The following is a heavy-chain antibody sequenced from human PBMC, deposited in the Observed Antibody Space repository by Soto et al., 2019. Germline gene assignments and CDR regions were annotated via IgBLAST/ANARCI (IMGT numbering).Heavy chain of an antibody. CDR3: VRDSHGDY. V-gene: IGHV3-74*01. Sequence: EVQLVESGGGLVQPGGSLRLSCAASGFTFSNYCMHWVRQAPGKGLAWVARIDHDGSTDYAGTVRGRFTVSRDNAENMLYLQMNSLRDDDTALYYCVRDSHGDYWGQGTLVTVSS. J-gene: IGHJ4*02. CDR1: GFTFSNYC. CDR2: IDHDGST.